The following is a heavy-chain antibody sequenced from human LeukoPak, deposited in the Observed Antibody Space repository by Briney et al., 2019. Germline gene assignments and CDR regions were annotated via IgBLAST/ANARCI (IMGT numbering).Heavy chain of an antibody. J-gene: IGHJ5*02. CDR3: AKRGYSYGLA. V-gene: IGHV3-23*01. D-gene: IGHD5-18*01. Sequence: PGGSLRLSCAASGFTFSSYAMSWVRQAPGKGLEWDSTISGSGGSTYYADSVKGRFTISRDNSKNTLYLQMNSLRAEDAAVYYCAKRGYSYGLAWGQGTLVTVSS. CDR1: GFTFSSYA. CDR2: ISGSGGST.